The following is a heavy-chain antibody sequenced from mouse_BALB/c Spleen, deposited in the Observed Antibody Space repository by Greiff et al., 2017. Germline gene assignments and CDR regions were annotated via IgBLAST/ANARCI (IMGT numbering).Heavy chain of an antibody. J-gene: IGHJ3*01. CDR2: ISSGGSYT. CDR1: GFTFSSYT. V-gene: IGHV5-6-4*01. D-gene: IGHD2-4*01. Sequence: EVKLVESGGGLVKPGGSLKLSCAASGFTFSSYTMSWVRQTPEKRLEWVATISSGGSYTYYPDSVKGRFTISRDNAKNTLYLQMSSLKSEDTAMYYCTRDPYDYDGGFAYWGQGTLVTVSA. CDR3: TRDPYDYDGGFAY.